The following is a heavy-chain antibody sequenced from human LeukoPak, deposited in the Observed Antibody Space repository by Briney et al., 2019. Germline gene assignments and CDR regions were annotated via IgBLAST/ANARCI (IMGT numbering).Heavy chain of an antibody. J-gene: IGHJ4*02. Sequence: GGSLRLSCATSGFTFRNYAMSWVRQAPGKGLEWLSAIRHSGGTTYYAESVEGRFTISSDNSKNTLYLQMNSLRPEDTAVYYCARDWYDYWGQGTLVTVSS. CDR1: GFTFRNYA. D-gene: IGHD6-13*01. CDR3: ARDWYDY. V-gene: IGHV3-23*01. CDR2: IRHSGGTT.